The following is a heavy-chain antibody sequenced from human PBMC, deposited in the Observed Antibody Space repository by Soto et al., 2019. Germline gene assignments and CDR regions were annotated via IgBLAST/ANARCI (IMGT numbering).Heavy chain of an antibody. Sequence: QVQLVEAGGDVVQPGRSLRLSCAASGFTFSSYAMHWVRQAPGKGLEWVAVISYDGSNKYYADSVKGRFTISRDNSKNTLYLQMNSLRAEDTAVYYCARAGCSSTSCYYYYYYGMDVWGQGTTVTVSS. V-gene: IGHV3-30-3*01. J-gene: IGHJ6*02. CDR2: ISYDGSNK. D-gene: IGHD2-2*01. CDR1: GFTFSSYA. CDR3: ARAGCSSTSCYYYYYYGMDV.